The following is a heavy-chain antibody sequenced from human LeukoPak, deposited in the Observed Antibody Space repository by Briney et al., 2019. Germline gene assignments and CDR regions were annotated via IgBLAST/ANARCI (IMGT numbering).Heavy chain of an antibody. V-gene: IGHV3-30*02. D-gene: IGHD3-10*01. CDR3: ALLGSKLLWRIDY. J-gene: IGHJ4*02. CDR2: IRYDGSYK. CDR1: GFTISSYG. Sequence: PGGSLRLSCVVSGFTISSYGMHWVRQAPGKGLEWVAFIRYDGSYKKYADSVKGRFTISRDNSENTLYLLMNSLRGEDTAIYYCALLGSKLLWRIDYWGQGTLVTVSS.